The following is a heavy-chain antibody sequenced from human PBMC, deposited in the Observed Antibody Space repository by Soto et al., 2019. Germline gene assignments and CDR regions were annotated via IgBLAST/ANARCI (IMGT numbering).Heavy chain of an antibody. D-gene: IGHD5-12*01. V-gene: IGHV3-7*03. CDR2: IKQDGSEK. CDR1: GFTFSSYG. CDR3: VKRVATIWQTYDY. J-gene: IGHJ4*02. Sequence: GGSLRLSCAASGFTFSSYGMHWARQAPGKGLEWVANIKQDGSEKYYVDSVKGRFTISRDNAKNSLYLQMNSLRAEDTAVYYCVKRVATIWQTYDYWGQGTLVTVSS.